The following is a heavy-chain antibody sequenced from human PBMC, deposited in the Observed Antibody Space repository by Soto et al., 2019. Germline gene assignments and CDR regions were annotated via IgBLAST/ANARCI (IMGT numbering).Heavy chain of an antibody. CDR3: ARDTYNTGYIN. J-gene: IGHJ4*02. V-gene: IGHV3-48*02. CDR2: VTSSGTTM. Sequence: DVQLVESGGGLVQPGGSLRLSCAVSGLTFKTYSMNWVRQAPGKGLEWISFVTSSGTTMYYADSVKGRFAISRDNAKNSLYLQMNSLREEDTAVYFCARDTYNTGYINWGQGTLVTVSS. CDR1: GLTFKTYS. D-gene: IGHD6-19*01.